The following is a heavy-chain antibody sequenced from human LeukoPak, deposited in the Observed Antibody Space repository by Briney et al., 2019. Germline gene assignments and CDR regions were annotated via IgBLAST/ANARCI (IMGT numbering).Heavy chain of an antibody. J-gene: IGHJ4*02. D-gene: IGHD1-1*01. V-gene: IGHV4-59*08. CDR1: GDSISSYY. CDR2: ISYSGST. Sequence: PSETLSLTCTVSGDSISSYYWSWIRQPPGKGLEWIGYISYSGSTNYNPSLESRVTISGDTSKSQFSLKLSSVTAADTAFYYCARQSRGTTARLFDYWGQGTLVTVSS. CDR3: ARQSRGTTARLFDY.